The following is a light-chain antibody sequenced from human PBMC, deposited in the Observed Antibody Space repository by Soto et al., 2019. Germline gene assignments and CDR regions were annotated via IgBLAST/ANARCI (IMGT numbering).Light chain of an antibody. Sequence: EIVLTHSPGTLSLSPGEIATLSCRASQSVSSSYLAWYQQKPGQAPRLLIYGASSRATGIPDRFSGSGSGTDFTLTISRLEPEDFAVYFCGQFVSAPPRTLGQGTKVDIK. CDR3: GQFVSAPPRT. CDR2: GAS. J-gene: IGKJ1*01. CDR1: QSVSSSY. V-gene: IGKV3-20*01.